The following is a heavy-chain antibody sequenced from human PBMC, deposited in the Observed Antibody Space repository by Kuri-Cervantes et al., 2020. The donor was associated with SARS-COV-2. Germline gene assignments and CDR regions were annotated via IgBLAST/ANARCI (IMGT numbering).Heavy chain of an antibody. V-gene: IGHV5-51*01. D-gene: IGHD1-14*01. J-gene: IGHJ4*02. Sequence: GESLKISCKASGYSFSKYWIAWVRQTPGKGLEWVGIIYPGDSDTRYSPSFEAQVSISADNSVNTAYLQWISLKASDTAIYYCVRAVTGISNPYYFDYWGQGTLVTVSS. CDR2: IYPGDSDT. CDR3: VRAVTGISNPYYFDY. CDR1: GYSFSKYW.